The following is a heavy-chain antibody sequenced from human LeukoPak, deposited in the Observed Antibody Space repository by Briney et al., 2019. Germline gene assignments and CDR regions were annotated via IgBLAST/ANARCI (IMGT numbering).Heavy chain of an antibody. CDR3: AGAHYGSGSYDGMDV. Sequence: ASVKVSRKASGYTFTGYYMHWVRQAPGQGLEWMGWINPNSGGTNYAQKFQGWVTMTRDTSISTAYMELSRLRSDDTAVYYCAGAHYGSGSYDGMDVWGQGTTVTVSS. CDR2: INPNSGGT. CDR1: GYTFTGYY. J-gene: IGHJ6*02. D-gene: IGHD3-10*01. V-gene: IGHV1-2*04.